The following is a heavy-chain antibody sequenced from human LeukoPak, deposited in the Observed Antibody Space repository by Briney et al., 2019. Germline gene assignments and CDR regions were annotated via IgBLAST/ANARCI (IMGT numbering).Heavy chain of an antibody. CDR3: ARGPKYSYGYRGYSNYYMDV. CDR2: INHSGST. Sequence: SETLSLTCAVYGGSFSGYYWSWIRQPPGKGLEWIGEINHSGSTNYNPSLESRVTISVDTSKNQFSLKLSSVTAADTAVYYCARGPKYSYGYRGYSNYYMDVWGKGTTVTVSS. D-gene: IGHD5-18*01. CDR1: GGSFSGYY. J-gene: IGHJ6*03. V-gene: IGHV4-34*01.